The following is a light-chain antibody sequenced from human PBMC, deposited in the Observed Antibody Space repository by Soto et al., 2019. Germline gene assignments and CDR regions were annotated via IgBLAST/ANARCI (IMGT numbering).Light chain of an antibody. V-gene: IGKV3-15*01. CDR3: QHYNKWLWT. J-gene: IGKJ1*01. CDR1: QSLSSN. Sequence: EIVMTQSPATLSVSPGERATLSCRASQSLSSNLAWYQQKPGQAPRLLIYGASTRALGVPARFSGSGSGTEFTLTISSLQSEDFAVYYCQHYNKWLWTFGQGTKVEIK. CDR2: GAS.